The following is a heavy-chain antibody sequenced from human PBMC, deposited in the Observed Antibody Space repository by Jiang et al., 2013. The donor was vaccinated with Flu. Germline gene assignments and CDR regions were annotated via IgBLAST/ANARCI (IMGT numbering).Heavy chain of an antibody. Sequence: GAEVKKPGESLKISCKGSGYSFTSYYIAWVRQMLGKGLEWMGIIYPGDSDTRYSPSFQGQVTISADKSISTAYLQWSSVKASDTAMYYCARLAGRYSSYFGMDVWGQGTTVTVSS. CDR3: ARLAGRYSSYFGMDV. J-gene: IGHJ6*02. CDR2: IYPGDSDT. CDR1: GYSFTSYY. D-gene: IGHD6-13*01. V-gene: IGHV5-51*03.